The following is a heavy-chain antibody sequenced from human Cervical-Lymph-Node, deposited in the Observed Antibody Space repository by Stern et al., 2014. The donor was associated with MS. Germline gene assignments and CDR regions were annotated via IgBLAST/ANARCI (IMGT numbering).Heavy chain of an antibody. V-gene: IGHV4-39*02. CDR3: ATVGPGDYDDVEYFDS. CDR2: IHYSGST. CDR1: AGSINNSSYY. Sequence: QVQLQESGPGLVKPSETLSLTCTVSAGSINNSSYYWGWIRQPPGKGLEWIGIIHYSGSTYYNPSLKSRVTISVDTSKNQISLKLRSVTAADTAVYYCATVGPGDYDDVEYFDSWGQGTLVTVSS. J-gene: IGHJ4*02. D-gene: IGHD4-17*01.